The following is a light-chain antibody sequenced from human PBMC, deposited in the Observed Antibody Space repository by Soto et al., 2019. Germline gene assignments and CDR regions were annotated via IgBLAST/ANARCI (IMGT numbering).Light chain of an antibody. V-gene: IGKV1-5*03. J-gene: IGKJ1*01. CDR2: KAS. CDR1: QSISSW. CDR3: QQYNGT. Sequence: DIQMTQSPSTLSASVGDRVTITCRASQSISSWLAWYQQKPGKAPKLLIYKASSLESGVPSRVSGSGSGTEFTRTISSLQPDDFATYYCQQYNGTFGQGTKVEIK.